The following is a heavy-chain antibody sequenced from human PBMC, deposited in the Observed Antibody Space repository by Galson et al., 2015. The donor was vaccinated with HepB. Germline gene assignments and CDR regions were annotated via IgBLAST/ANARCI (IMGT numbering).Heavy chain of an antibody. J-gene: IGHJ6*02. V-gene: IGHV3-7*03. CDR2: INPDGSEK. CDR3: ARRISLVRGIITKPDYYYGMDV. CDR1: EFTFSSYW. D-gene: IGHD3-10*01. Sequence: SLRLSCAASEFTFSSYWVNWVRQAPGKGLEWVANINPDGSEKYYAASLKGRFTISRDHAKNSLYLQMDSLRAEDTAVYYCARRISLVRGIITKPDYYYGMDVWGQGTTVTVAS.